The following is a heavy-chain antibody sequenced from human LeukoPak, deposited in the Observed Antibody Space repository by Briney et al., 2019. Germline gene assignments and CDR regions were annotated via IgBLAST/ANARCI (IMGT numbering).Heavy chain of an antibody. CDR1: GGSFSGYY. CDR3: ARLQDYYDSSGYYFDY. D-gene: IGHD3-22*01. J-gene: IGHJ4*02. V-gene: IGHV4-34*01. Sequence: SETLSLTCAVYGGSFSGYYWSWIRQPPGKGQEWIGEINHSGSTNYNPSLKSRVTISVDTSKNQFSLKLSSVTAADTAVYYCARLQDYYDSSGYYFDYWGQGTLVTVSS. CDR2: INHSGST.